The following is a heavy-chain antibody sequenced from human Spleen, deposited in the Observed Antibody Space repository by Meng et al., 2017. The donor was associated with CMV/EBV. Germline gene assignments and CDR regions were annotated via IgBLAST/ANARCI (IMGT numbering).Heavy chain of an antibody. CDR2: IYYSGST. V-gene: IGHV4-59*01. D-gene: IGHD5-12*01. CDR3: ARGYSGYDASWYFDL. J-gene: IGHJ2*01. CDR1: GGSISSYY. Sequence: ESLKISCTVSGGSISSYYWSWIRQPPGKGLEWIGYIYYSGSTNYNPSLKSRVTISVDTSKNQFSLKLSSVTAADTAVYYCARGYSGYDASWYFDLWGRGTLVTVSS.